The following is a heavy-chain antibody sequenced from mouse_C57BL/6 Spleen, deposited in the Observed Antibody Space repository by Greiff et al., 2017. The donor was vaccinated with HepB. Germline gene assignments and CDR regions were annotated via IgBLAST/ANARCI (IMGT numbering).Heavy chain of an antibody. D-gene: IGHD1-1*02. J-gene: IGHJ2*01. V-gene: IGHV7-3*01. Sequence: EVMLVESGGGLVQPGGSLSLSCAASGFTFTDYYMSWVRQPPGKALEWLGFIRNKANGYTTEYSASVKGRFTISRDNSQSILDLQMNALRAEDSATYYCARYLWVLDYWGQGTTLTVSS. CDR2: IRNKANGYTT. CDR1: GFTFTDYY. CDR3: ARYLWVLDY.